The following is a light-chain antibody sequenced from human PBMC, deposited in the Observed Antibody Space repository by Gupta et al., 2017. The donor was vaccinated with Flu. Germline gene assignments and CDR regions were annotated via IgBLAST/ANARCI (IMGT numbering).Light chain of an antibody. V-gene: IGKV3-15*01. Sequence: EVVMTQSPDTLSVSPGERATLPCRASRDINSDLAWYQQKPGQAPRLLIHGASTRATGIPARVSGSGFGTEYTLTISSLQYEDFAIYYCQQYNRWPPYTFGPGTTVEIK. J-gene: IGKJ3*01. CDR2: GAS. CDR1: RDINSD. CDR3: QQYNRWPPYT.